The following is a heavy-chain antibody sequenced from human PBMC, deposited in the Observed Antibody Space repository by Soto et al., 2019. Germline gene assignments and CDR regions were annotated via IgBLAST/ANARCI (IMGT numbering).Heavy chain of an antibody. CDR2: INHSGST. CDR1: GGSISSGGYY. J-gene: IGHJ4*02. V-gene: IGHV4-34*01. CDR3: ARKHSVDYGGNSFDY. Sequence: SETLSLTCAVSGGSISSGGYYWSWIRQPPGKGLEWIGEINHSGSTNYNPSLKSRVTISVDTSKNQFSLKLSSVTAADTAVYYCARKHSVDYGGNSFDYWGQGTLVTVSS. D-gene: IGHD4-17*01.